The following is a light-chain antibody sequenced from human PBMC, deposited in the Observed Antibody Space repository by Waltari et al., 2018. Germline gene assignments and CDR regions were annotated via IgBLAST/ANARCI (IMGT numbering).Light chain of an antibody. Sequence: DIQMTQSPSSLSASVGDRVTITCRASQGISSYLNWYQQKPGQAPKLLIYAASSLHSGVPARFSGSGSGTDFTLTISSLQPEDFATYYCQQSYSTLWTFGQGTKVEIK. J-gene: IGKJ1*01. CDR3: QQSYSTLWT. CDR2: AAS. CDR1: QGISSY. V-gene: IGKV1-39*01.